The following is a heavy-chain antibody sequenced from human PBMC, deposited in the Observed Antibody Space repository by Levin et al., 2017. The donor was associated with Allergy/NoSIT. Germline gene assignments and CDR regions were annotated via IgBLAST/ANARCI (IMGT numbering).Heavy chain of an antibody. J-gene: IGHJ4*02. D-gene: IGHD3/OR15-3a*01. CDR3: ARLKESDFSNTYYRGEGAYYFDS. Sequence: PSETLSLTCTVSGDSISIYYWSWIRQPAGKGLEWIGRIYSNGNTNYNPSLKSRVTMSIDTSKNQFSLNLISVTAADTAVYYCARLKESDFSNTYYRGEGAYYFDSWGQGSLVTVSS. CDR2: IYSNGNT. V-gene: IGHV4-4*07. CDR1: GDSISIYY.